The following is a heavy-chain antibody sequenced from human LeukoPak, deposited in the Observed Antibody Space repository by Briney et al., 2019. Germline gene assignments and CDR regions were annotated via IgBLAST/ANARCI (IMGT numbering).Heavy chain of an antibody. Sequence: PGGSLRLSCAASGFTFSSNYMSWVRQAPGKGLEWVSVIYSGGSTYYADSVKGRFTISRDNSKNTLYLQMNSLRAEDTAVYYCAKTGKTAGTLDYWGQGTLVTVSS. J-gene: IGHJ4*02. CDR3: AKTGKTAGTLDY. V-gene: IGHV3-53*01. CDR1: GFTFSSNY. D-gene: IGHD6-19*01. CDR2: IYSGGST.